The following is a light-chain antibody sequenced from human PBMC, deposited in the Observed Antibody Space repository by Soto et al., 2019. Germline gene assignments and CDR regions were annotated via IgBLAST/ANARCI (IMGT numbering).Light chain of an antibody. J-gene: IGKJ4*01. CDR3: QQLNSYPLT. V-gene: IGKV1-9*01. Sequence: IQLTQSPSSLSASVGDRVTITCRASQGISTYLTWYQQKPGKAPNVLIYDASTLQTGVPSRFSGSGSGTDFTLTISSLQPEDFATYYCQQLNSYPLTFGGGTKVDIK. CDR1: QGISTY. CDR2: DAS.